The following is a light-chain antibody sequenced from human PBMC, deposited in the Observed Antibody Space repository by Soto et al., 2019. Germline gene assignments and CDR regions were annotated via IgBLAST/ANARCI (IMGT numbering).Light chain of an antibody. Sequence: DIHMTQSPPSLSASVGDRVTITCQASQDISNYLNWYQQKPGKAPKLLIYDASNLETGVPSRFSGSGSGTDFTFTISSLQPEDIATYYCQQYDNLPLTFGGGTKVDIK. CDR3: QQYDNLPLT. CDR2: DAS. CDR1: QDISNY. V-gene: IGKV1-33*01. J-gene: IGKJ4*01.